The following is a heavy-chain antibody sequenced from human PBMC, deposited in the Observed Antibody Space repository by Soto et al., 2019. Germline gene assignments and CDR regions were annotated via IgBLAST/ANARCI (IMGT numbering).Heavy chain of an antibody. J-gene: IGHJ6*03. CDR2: ISSSGSTI. CDR3: ARAVAGDYYYYMDV. CDR1: GFTVSSNY. V-gene: IGHV3-11*01. Sequence: PGGSLRLSCAASGFTVSSNYMSWIRQAPGKGLEWVSYISSSGSTIYYADSVKGRFTISRDTAKNSLYLQMNSLRAEDTAVYYCARAVAGDYYYYMDVWGKGTTVTVSS. D-gene: IGHD6-19*01.